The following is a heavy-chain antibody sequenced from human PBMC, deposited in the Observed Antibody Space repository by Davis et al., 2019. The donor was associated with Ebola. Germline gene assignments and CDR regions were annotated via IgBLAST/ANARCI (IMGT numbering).Heavy chain of an antibody. CDR1: GFTFSSYA. Sequence: PGGSLRLSCAASGFTFSSYAMHWVRQAPGKGLEWVAVISYDGSNKYYADSVKGRFTISRDNSKNTLYLQMNSLRAEDTAVYYCARGDCSSTSCSYYYYYGMDVWGKGTTVTVSS. J-gene: IGHJ6*04. D-gene: IGHD2-2*01. V-gene: IGHV3-30-3*01. CDR3: ARGDCSSTSCSYYYYYGMDV. CDR2: ISYDGSNK.